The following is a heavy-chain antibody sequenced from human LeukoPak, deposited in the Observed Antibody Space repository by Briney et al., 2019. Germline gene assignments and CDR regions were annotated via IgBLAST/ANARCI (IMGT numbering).Heavy chain of an antibody. CDR2: ISSTGIAA. D-gene: IGHD6-6*01. J-gene: IGHJ4*02. CDR3: TTEQLVLDY. CDR1: GFTFNNYA. Sequence: QSGGSLRLSCATSGFTFNNYAMSWVRQAPGKGLEWVSAISSTGIAAYYADSVKGRFTISKDKSKNTLYLQMSGLRAEDTAVYYCTTEQLVLDYWGQGTLVTVSS. V-gene: IGHV3-23*01.